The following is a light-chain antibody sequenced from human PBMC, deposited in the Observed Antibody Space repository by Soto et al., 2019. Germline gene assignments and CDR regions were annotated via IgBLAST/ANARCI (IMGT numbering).Light chain of an antibody. V-gene: IGLV2-14*01. CDR1: SSDFGGYNY. CDR3: SSYTTSKTWV. Sequence: QSVLTQPASVSGSPGQSITISCTGASSDFGGYNYVSWYQQHPGKAPQLMIYEVSNRPSGVSNRFSGSKSGNAASLTISGLQAEDEADYYRSSYTTSKTWVFGGGTQLTVL. CDR2: EVS. J-gene: IGLJ3*02.